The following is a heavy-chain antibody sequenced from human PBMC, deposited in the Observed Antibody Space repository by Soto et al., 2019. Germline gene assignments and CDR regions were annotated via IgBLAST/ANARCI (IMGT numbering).Heavy chain of an antibody. CDR1: GYSFTSYW. V-gene: IGHV5-10-1*01. Sequence: GESLKISCKGSGYSFTSYWISWVRQMPGKGLEWMGRIDPSDSYTNYSPSFQGHVTISADKSISTAYLQWGSLKASDTAMYYCARHVVYERYCSGGSCYWGHRDYYYGMDVWGQGTTVTVSS. J-gene: IGHJ6*02. CDR2: IDPSDSYT. D-gene: IGHD2-15*01. CDR3: ARHVVYERYCSGGSCYWGHRDYYYGMDV.